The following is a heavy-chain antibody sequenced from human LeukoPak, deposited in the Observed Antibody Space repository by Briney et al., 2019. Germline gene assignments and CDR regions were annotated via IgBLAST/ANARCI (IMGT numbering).Heavy chain of an antibody. D-gene: IGHD1-26*01. CDR2: INHSGST. CDR3: ARGRGSGSNSGIDY. Sequence: SETLSLTCAVYGGSFSGYYWSWIRQPPGKGLEWIGEINHSGSTNYNPSLKSRVTISVDTSKNQFSLKLSSVTAADTAVHYRARGRGSGSNSGIDYGGQGTLVTVS. CDR1: GGSFSGYY. J-gene: IGHJ4*02. V-gene: IGHV4-34*01.